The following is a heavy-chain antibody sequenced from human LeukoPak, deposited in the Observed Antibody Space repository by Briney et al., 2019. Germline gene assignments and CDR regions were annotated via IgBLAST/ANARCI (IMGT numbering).Heavy chain of an antibody. V-gene: IGHV6-1*01. D-gene: IGHD2-8*01. J-gene: IGHJ3*02. CDR3: ARGSNSAFDI. Sequence: SQTLSLTCAISGDSVSRKAVAWNWIRQSPSRGLEWLGRAYSGSNDYAVSVKGRITINADTSKNQFSLQLNSVTPEDTAVYYYARGSNSAFDIWGLGTTVTVSS. CDR1: GDSVSRKAVA. CDR2: AYSGSN.